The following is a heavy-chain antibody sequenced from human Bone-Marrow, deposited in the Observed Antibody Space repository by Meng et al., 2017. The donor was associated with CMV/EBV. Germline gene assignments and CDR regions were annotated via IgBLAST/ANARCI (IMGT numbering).Heavy chain of an antibody. CDR1: GFTVSSNY. D-gene: IGHD6-13*01. CDR2: IYSGGST. J-gene: IGHJ5*02. CDR3: ARELGAAAGWFDP. V-gene: IGHV3-53*01. Sequence: GESLKISCAASGFTVSSNYMSWVRQAPGKGLEWVSVIYSGGSTYYADSVKGRFTISRDNSKNTLYLQMNSLRAEDTAVYYCARELGAAAGWFDPWGQGTLVTVSS.